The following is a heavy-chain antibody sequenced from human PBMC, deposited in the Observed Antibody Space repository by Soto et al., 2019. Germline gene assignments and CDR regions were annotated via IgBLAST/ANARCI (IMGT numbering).Heavy chain of an antibody. J-gene: IGHJ6*02. Sequence: QVQLVQSGVEVKKPGASVKVSCKASGYTFISHGISWVRQAPGQGLEWMGWISGKNGNTNYAQKLQGRVTLTTDTSTSKASMELRSLRSDDTAVYYCARVSSSIVVVPDYGMDVWGPGTTVTVS. CDR3: ARVSSSIVVVPDYGMDV. CDR2: ISGKNGNT. V-gene: IGHV1-18*04. D-gene: IGHD2-15*01. CDR1: GYTFISHG.